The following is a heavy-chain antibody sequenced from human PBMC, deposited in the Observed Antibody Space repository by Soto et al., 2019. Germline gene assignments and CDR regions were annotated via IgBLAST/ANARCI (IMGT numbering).Heavy chain of an antibody. V-gene: IGHV3-72*01. D-gene: IGHD2-2*01. Sequence: GGSLRLSCAASGFTFSDHYMDWVRQAPGKGLEWVGRTRNKANSYTTEYAASVKGRFTISRDDSKNSLYLQMNSLKTEDTAVYYCARDRCSSTSCYYYYGMDVWGQGTTVTVSS. J-gene: IGHJ6*02. CDR3: ARDRCSSTSCYYYYGMDV. CDR2: TRNKANSYTT. CDR1: GFTFSDHY.